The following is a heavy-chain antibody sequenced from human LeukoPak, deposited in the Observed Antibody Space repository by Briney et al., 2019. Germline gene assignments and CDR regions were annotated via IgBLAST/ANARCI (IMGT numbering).Heavy chain of an antibody. CDR3: ARTSVYGDYWFDH. CDR2: IKQDGSQE. V-gene: IGHV3-7*01. Sequence: PGGSLRLSCAVSGFTFSSYWMSWVRQAPGKGLEWVANIKQDGSQEYYVDSVRGQFTISRDNAKNSLYLQMNSLRADDTAVYYCARTSVYGDYWFDHWGQGTLVTVSS. J-gene: IGHJ5*02. D-gene: IGHD4-17*01. CDR1: GFTFSSYW.